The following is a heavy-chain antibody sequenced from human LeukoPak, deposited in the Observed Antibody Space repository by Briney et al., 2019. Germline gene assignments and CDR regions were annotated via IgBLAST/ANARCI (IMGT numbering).Heavy chain of an antibody. Sequence: PSETLSLTCTVSGASISSSRYYWGWIRQPPGKGLEWIGSIYHSGSTYYNPSLKSRVTISVDTSKNQFSLKLSSVTAADTAVYYCARDSPHSGSKEGFDYWGQGTLVTVSS. D-gene: IGHD1-26*01. CDR3: ARDSPHSGSKEGFDY. CDR2: IYHSGST. CDR1: GASISSSRYY. J-gene: IGHJ4*02. V-gene: IGHV4-39*07.